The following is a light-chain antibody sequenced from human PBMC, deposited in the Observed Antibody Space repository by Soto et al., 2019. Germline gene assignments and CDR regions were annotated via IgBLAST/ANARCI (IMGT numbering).Light chain of an antibody. Sequence: QSALTQPASVSGSPGQSITISCIGTSSDVGGYNYVSWYQQHPGKAPKLMIYDVSNRPSGVSNRFSGSKSGNTASLTISGLQVEDEADYYCSSYTSSSPYVVFGGGTKLTVL. CDR2: DVS. CDR1: SSDVGGYNY. CDR3: SSYTSSSPYVV. V-gene: IGLV2-14*01. J-gene: IGLJ2*01.